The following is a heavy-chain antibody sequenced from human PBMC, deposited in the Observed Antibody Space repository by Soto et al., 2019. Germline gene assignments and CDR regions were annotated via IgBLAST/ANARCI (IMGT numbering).Heavy chain of an antibody. D-gene: IGHD3-10*01. CDR2: IYPGDSDT. Sequence: GESLKISCKGSGYSFTSYWIGWVRQMPGKGLEWMGIIYPGDSDTRYSPSFQGQVTISADKSISTAYLQWSSLKASDTAMYYCARSELYYYGSGSYYNPGGWFDPWGQGTLVTVSS. CDR1: GYSFTSYW. V-gene: IGHV5-51*01. J-gene: IGHJ5*02. CDR3: ARSELYYYGSGSYYNPGGWFDP.